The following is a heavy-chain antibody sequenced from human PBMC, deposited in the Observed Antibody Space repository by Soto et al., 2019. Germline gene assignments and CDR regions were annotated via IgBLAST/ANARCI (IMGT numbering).Heavy chain of an antibody. D-gene: IGHD3-10*01. V-gene: IGHV1-18*04. CDR3: ARPLGVTPILDY. J-gene: IGHJ4*02. CDR2: ISAYNGNT. CDR1: GYTFTIYG. Sequence: ASLKVSCKASGYTFTIYGISWVRQAPGQGLEWMGWISAYNGNTNYAQKLQGRVTMTTDTSTSTAYMELRSLRSDDTAVYYCARPLGVTPILDYWGQGTLVTVSS.